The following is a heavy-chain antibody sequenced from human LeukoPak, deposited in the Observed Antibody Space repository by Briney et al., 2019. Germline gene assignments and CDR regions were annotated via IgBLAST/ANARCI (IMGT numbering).Heavy chain of an antibody. J-gene: IGHJ5*02. CDR2: ISHSGGT. Sequence: SETLSLTCAVYSGSFSGYYWGWIRQPPGKGLEGIGEISHSGGTNYNPSLKRRVTMSIDTSKKQFSLKVTSVTAADTAVYFCARGDPPMYLADTRSDWFDPWGQGTLVTVSS. CDR1: SGSFSGYY. CDR3: ARGDPPMYLADTRSDWFDP. D-gene: IGHD2-2*01. V-gene: IGHV4-34*01.